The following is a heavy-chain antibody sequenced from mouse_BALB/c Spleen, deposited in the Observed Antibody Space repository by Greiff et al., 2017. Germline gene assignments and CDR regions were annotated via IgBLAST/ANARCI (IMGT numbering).Heavy chain of an antibody. V-gene: IGHV7-1*02. CDR2: SRNKANDYTT. CDR3: ARASYDGYYWYFDV. J-gene: IGHJ1*01. Sequence: EVNLVESGGGLVQPGGSLRLSCATSGFTFSDFYMEWVRQPPGKRLEWIAASRNKANDYTTEYSASVKGRFIVSRDTSQSILYLQMNALRAEDTAIYYCARASYDGYYWYFDVWGAGTTVTVSS. D-gene: IGHD2-3*01. CDR1: GFTFSDFY.